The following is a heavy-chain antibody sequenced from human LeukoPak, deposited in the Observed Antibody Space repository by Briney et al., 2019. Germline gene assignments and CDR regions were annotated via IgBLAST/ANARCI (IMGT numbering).Heavy chain of an antibody. CDR3: AREYCSGGSCYGAPTNFDY. J-gene: IGHJ4*02. CDR2: INAGNGNT. D-gene: IGHD2-15*01. Sequence: ASVKVSCKASGYTFTSYAMHWVRQAPGQRLEWMGWINAGNGNTKYSQEFQGRVTITRDTSASTAYMELSSLRSEDTAVYYCAREYCSGGSCYGAPTNFDYWGQGTLVTVSS. CDR1: GYTFTSYA. V-gene: IGHV1-3*01.